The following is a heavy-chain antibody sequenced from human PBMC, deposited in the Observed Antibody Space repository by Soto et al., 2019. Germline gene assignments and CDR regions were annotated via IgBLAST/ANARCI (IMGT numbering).Heavy chain of an antibody. CDR3: AKRPKAGRPVDV. CDR1: GFTFTSYS. CDR2: INPSGDTT. J-gene: IGHJ6*04. Sequence: EVQLSESGGGLVQPGGSLRLSCAASGFTFTSYSMSWVRQAPGKGLEWVSAINPSGDTTYYADSAKGRLTISRDNSKNTLYLQMDSLRAEDTATYYCAKRPKAGRPVDVWGKGTTVTVSS. D-gene: IGHD6-6*01. V-gene: IGHV3-23*01.